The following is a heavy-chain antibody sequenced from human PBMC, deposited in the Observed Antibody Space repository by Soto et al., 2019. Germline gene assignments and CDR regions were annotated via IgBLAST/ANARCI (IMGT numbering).Heavy chain of an antibody. J-gene: IGHJ2*01. CDR1: GFTFSSYA. Sequence: EVQLLESEGGLVQPGGSLTLSCAASGFTFSSYAMSWVRQAPGKGLEWVSAISGSGGSTYYADSVKGRFTISRDNSKNTLYLQMNSLRAEDTAVYYCAKDLEMATIRGYFDLWGRGTLVTVSS. CDR3: AKDLEMATIRGYFDL. CDR2: ISGSGGST. V-gene: IGHV3-23*01. D-gene: IGHD5-12*01.